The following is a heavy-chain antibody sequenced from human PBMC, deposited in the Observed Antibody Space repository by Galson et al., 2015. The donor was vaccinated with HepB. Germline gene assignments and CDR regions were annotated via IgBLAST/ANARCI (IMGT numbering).Heavy chain of an antibody. CDR1: GGTFSSYA. CDR2: TIPIFGTA. J-gene: IGHJ4*02. D-gene: IGHD6-19*01. CDR3: ARDLRHSGWFPFDY. Sequence: SVKVSCKASGGTFSSYAISWVRQAPGQGLEWMGGTIPIFGTANYAQKFQGRVTITADESTSTAYMELSSLRSEDTAVYYCARDLRHSGWFPFDYWGQGTLVTVSS. V-gene: IGHV1-69*13.